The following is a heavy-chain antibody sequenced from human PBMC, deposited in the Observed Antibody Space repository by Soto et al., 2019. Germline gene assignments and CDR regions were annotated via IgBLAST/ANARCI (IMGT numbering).Heavy chain of an antibody. D-gene: IGHD3-3*01. CDR3: ARGRSGRFLEWPRRGNWFDP. Sequence: PSETLSLTCAVYGGSFSGYYWSWIRQPPGKGLEWIGEINHSGSTNYNPSLKSRVTISVDTSKNQFSLKLSSVTAADTAVYYCARGRSGRFLEWPRRGNWFDPWGQGTLVTVSS. CDR1: GGSFSGYY. V-gene: IGHV4-34*01. CDR2: INHSGST. J-gene: IGHJ5*02.